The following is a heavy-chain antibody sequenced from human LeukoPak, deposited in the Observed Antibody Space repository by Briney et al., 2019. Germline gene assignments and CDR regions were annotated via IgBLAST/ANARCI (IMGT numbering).Heavy chain of an antibody. CDR2: ISAYNGNT. J-gene: IGHJ4*02. CDR3: ARDSIMVRGATDY. CDR1: GGTLSRYA. D-gene: IGHD3-10*01. V-gene: IGHV1-18*01. Sequence: ASVKVSCKTSGGTLSRYAISWVRQAPGQGLEWMGWISAYNGNTNYAQKLQGRVTMTTDTSTGTAYMELRSLRSDDTAVYYCARDSIMVRGATDYWGQGTLVTVSS.